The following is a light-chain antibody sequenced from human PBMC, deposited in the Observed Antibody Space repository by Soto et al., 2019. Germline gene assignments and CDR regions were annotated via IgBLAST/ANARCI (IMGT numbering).Light chain of an antibody. CDR1: QSVSSN. CDR3: QQRSNWPPPIT. J-gene: IGKJ5*01. CDR2: GAS. V-gene: IGKV3-15*01. Sequence: EIVMTQSPATLSVSPGERATLSCRASQSVSSNLAWYQQKPGQAPRLLIYGASTRATGIPARFSGSGSGTEFTPTISSLQSEDFAVYYCQQRSNWPPPITFGQGTRLEIK.